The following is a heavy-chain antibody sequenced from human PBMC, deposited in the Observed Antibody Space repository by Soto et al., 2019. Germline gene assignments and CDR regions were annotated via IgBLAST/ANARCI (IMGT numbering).Heavy chain of an antibody. CDR3: AKDIASMAARRAAGYSPWWYHDY. CDR2: ISGSGSNT. CDR1: GFTFSSSA. J-gene: IGHJ4*02. V-gene: IGHV3-23*01. Sequence: EVQLLESGGGLVQPGGSLRLSCAASGFTFSSSAVSWVRQAPGMGLEWVSTISGSGSNTYYTDSVKGRFTISRENSKNTLYLQLNSSRAEHTAVYYCAKDIASMAARRAAGYSPWWYHDYWGQGTLVTVSS. D-gene: IGHD6-6*01.